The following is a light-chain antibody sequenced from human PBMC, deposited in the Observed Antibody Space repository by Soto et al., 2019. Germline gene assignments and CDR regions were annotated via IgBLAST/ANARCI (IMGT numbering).Light chain of an antibody. V-gene: IGKV3-11*01. CDR1: QNVANY. J-gene: IGKJ5*01. Sequence: EIVLTPSPATLSLSPGERATLSSRASQNVANYLDWYQQKPGQAPRLLIYESSNRATGIAARFSGSGSGTDFTLTISSLEPEDFAVYYCQQRSNWPLNFGQGTRLEIK. CDR3: QQRSNWPLN. CDR2: ESS.